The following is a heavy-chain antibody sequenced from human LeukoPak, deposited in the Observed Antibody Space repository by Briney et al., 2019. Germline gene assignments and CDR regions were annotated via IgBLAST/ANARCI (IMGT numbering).Heavy chain of an antibody. CDR2: MNPNSGNT. V-gene: IGHV1-8*01. J-gene: IGHJ4*02. CDR1: GYTFTSYD. CDR3: ARRFGELSHFDY. Sequence: GASVKVSCKASGYTFTSYDINWVRQATGQGLEWMGWMNPNSGNTGYAQKLQGRVTMTTDTSTSTAYMELRSLRSDDTAVYYCARRFGELSHFDYWGQGTLVTVSS. D-gene: IGHD3-10*01.